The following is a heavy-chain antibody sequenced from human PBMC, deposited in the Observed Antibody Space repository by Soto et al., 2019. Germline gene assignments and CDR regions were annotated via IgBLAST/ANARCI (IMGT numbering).Heavy chain of an antibody. J-gene: IGHJ4*02. CDR2: IYYSGST. D-gene: IGHD3-3*01. Sequence: QLHLQESGPGLVKPSETLSLTCTVSGGSISSSSYYWGWIRQPPGKGLEWIGSIYYSGSTYYNPSLKSRVTISVDTSKNQFSLKLTSVTAADTAVYYCARHEFGFTIFGVVNYWGQGTLVTVSS. CDR3: ARHEFGFTIFGVVNY. CDR1: GGSISSSSYY. V-gene: IGHV4-39*01.